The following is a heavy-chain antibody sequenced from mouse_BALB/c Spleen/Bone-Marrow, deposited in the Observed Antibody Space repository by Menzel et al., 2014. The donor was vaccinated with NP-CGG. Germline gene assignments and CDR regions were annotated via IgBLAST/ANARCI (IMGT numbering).Heavy chain of an antibody. D-gene: IGHD1-1*01. CDR2: IRNKANGYTT. J-gene: IGHJ1*01. Sequence: EVQLQQSGGGSVQPGGSLRLSCATSGFTFTDYYMSWVRQPPGKALEWLGFIRNKANGYTTEYSASVKGRFTISRDNSHSILYLQMNILRTEDSATYYCARDRNYGGNWYFDVWGAGTTVTVSS. CDR1: GFTFTDYY. V-gene: IGHV7-3*02. CDR3: ARDRNYGGNWYFDV.